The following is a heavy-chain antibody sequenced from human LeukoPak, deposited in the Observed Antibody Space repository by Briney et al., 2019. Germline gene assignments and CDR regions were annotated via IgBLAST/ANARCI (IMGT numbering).Heavy chain of an antibody. D-gene: IGHD3-22*01. V-gene: IGHV3-30*02. Sequence: GGSLRLSCAASGFTFSSYGMHWVRQAPGKGLEWVTFIRYDGSNKYYADSVKGRFTISRDNSKNTLYLQMNSLRAEDTAVYYCANSDSSGYNAFDIWGQGTMVTVSS. CDR2: IRYDGSNK. CDR1: GFTFSSYG. CDR3: ANSDSSGYNAFDI. J-gene: IGHJ3*02.